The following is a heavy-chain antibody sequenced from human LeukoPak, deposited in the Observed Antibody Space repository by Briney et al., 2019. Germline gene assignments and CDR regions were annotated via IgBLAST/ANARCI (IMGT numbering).Heavy chain of an antibody. CDR2: ISSSSSYI. Sequence: GGSLRLSCAASGFTFSSYSMNWVRQAPGKGLEWVSSISSSSSYIYYADSVKGRFTISRDNAKNSLYLQMNSLRAEDTAVYYCARDLDSSGYYSYWGQGTLVTVSS. CDR1: GFTFSSYS. CDR3: ARDLDSSGYYSY. V-gene: IGHV3-21*01. D-gene: IGHD3-22*01. J-gene: IGHJ4*02.